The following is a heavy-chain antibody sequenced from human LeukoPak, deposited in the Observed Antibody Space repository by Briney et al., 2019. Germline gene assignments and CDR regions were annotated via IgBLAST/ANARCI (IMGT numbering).Heavy chain of an antibody. CDR1: GGSISSYY. CDR3: ARLVTYFGSGTYYYYFDY. D-gene: IGHD3-10*01. CDR2: IHTSWST. Sequence: PSETLSLTCTVSGGSISSYYWSWIRQPAGKGLEWIGRIHTSWSTNYNPSLKSRVTISVDTSKNQFSLKLSSVTAADTAVYYCARLVTYFGSGTYYYYFDYWGQGTLVTVSS. V-gene: IGHV4-4*07. J-gene: IGHJ4*02.